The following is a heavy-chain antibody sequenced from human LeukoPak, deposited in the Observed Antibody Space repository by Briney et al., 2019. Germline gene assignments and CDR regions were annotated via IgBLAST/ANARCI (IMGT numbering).Heavy chain of an antibody. CDR3: ARVYGSGSYYFDY. CDR2: ISYDGSNK. J-gene: IGHJ4*02. CDR1: GFTFSSYA. Sequence: GGSLRLSCAASGFTFSSYAMHWVRQAPGKGLEWVAVISYDGSNKYYADSVKGRFTISRDNSKNTLYLQMNSLRAEDTAVYYCARVYGSGSYYFDYWGQGTLVTVSS. V-gene: IGHV3-30*01. D-gene: IGHD3-10*01.